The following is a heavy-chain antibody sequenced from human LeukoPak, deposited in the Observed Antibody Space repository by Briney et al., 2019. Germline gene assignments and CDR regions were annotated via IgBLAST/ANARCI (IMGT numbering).Heavy chain of an antibody. D-gene: IGHD3-3*01. CDR1: GFTFSKAW. V-gene: IGHV3-15*01. Sequence: GGSLRLSCAASGFTFSKAWMSWVRQAPGKGLEWVGRVKSKADGGTTDYAAPVEGRFTISRDDSKNTLYLQMNSLKTEDTAVYYCTTCGAVIMYYFDYWGQGTLVTVSS. CDR3: TTCGAVIMYYFDY. CDR2: VKSKADGGTT. J-gene: IGHJ4*02.